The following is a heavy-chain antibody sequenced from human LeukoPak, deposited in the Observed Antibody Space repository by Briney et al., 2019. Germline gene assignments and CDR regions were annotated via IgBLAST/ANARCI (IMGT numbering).Heavy chain of an antibody. V-gene: IGHV3-15*01. CDR2: IKSKTDGGTA. J-gene: IGHJ4*02. D-gene: IGHD1-26*01. CDR3: TTDSRWWELLPSDY. CDR1: GFTFSNAW. Sequence: GGSLRLSCAASGFTFSNAWMSWVRQAPGKGLEWVGRIKSKTDGGTADYAAPVKGRFTISRDDSKNTLYLQMNSLKTEDTAVYYCTTDSRWWELLPSDYWGQGTLVTVSS.